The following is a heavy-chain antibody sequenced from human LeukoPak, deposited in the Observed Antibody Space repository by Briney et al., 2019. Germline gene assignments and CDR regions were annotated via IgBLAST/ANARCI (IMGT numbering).Heavy chain of an antibody. D-gene: IGHD1-14*01. J-gene: IGHJ3*01. CDR2: ITWNSGNI. CDR1: GFAFSSYW. Sequence: PGGSLRLSCAASGFAFSSYWMTWVRQAPGKGLEWVSGITWNSGNIGYADSVKGRFTISRDNAKNSLYLQMNSLRAEDTALYYCTKDRARTLNAFDVWGQGTMVTVSS. V-gene: IGHV3-9*01. CDR3: TKDRARTLNAFDV.